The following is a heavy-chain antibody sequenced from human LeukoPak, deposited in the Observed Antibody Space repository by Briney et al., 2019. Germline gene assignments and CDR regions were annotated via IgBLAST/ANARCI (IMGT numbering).Heavy chain of an antibody. CDR2: ISGSGGST. D-gene: IGHD3-3*01. Sequence: PGGSLRLSCAASGFTFSSYAMSWVRQAPGKGLEWVSAISGSGGSTYYADSVKGRFTISRDNSKNTLYLQMNSLRAEDTAVYYCAKVGRFLEWLPYSPLDYWGQGTLVTVSS. V-gene: IGHV3-23*01. J-gene: IGHJ4*02. CDR3: AKVGRFLEWLPYSPLDY. CDR1: GFTFSSYA.